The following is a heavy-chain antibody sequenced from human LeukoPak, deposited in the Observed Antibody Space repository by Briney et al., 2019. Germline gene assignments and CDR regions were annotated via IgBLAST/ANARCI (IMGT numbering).Heavy chain of an antibody. J-gene: IGHJ5*02. CDR2: ISGSGGGT. Sequence: GGSLRLSCAASGFTFSSYAMSWVRQAPGKGLEWVSAISGSGGGTYYADSVKGRFTISRDNSKNTLYLQMNSLRAEDTAVYYCAKSGDSSSWYDWFDPWGQGTLVTVSS. CDR3: AKSGDSSSWYDWFDP. CDR1: GFTFSSYA. D-gene: IGHD6-13*01. V-gene: IGHV3-23*01.